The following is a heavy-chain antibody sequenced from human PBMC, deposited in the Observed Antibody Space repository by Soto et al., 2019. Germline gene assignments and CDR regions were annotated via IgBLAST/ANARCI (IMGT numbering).Heavy chain of an antibody. J-gene: IGHJ5*02. CDR1: GYTFTRYT. CDR2: INPDNGNT. Sequence: ASVNVSCKASGYTFTRYTMNWVRQAPGQRLEWMGWINPDNGNTKSSQKFQDRVIITRDTSASTAYMDLSSLRSEDTAVYYCARGIATGQLEPWGKGKMVTVSA. V-gene: IGHV1-3*01. CDR3: ARGIATGQLEP. D-gene: IGHD2-15*01.